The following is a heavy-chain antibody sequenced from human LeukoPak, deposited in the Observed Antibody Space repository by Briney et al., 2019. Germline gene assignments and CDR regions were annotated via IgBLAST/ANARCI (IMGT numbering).Heavy chain of an antibody. D-gene: IGHD1-26*01. CDR3: ARDKTSTWEYNWFDP. V-gene: IGHV4-30-4*07. CDR1: GGSISSGGYS. Sequence: SETLSLTCAVSGGSISSGGYSWSWIRQPPGKGLEWIGYIYYSGSTYYNPSLKSRVTISVDTSKNQFSLKLSSVTAADTAVYYCARDKTSTWEYNWFDPWGQGTLVTVSS. CDR2: IYYSGST. J-gene: IGHJ5*02.